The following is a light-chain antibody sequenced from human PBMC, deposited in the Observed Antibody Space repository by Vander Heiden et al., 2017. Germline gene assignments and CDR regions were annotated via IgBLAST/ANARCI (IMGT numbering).Light chain of an antibody. Sequence: ETVLTQPPGTLPLPPGERATLSCRASQSFNSNYLVWYQQKPGQAPGLLIYGASRRATGIPDRLNGSGSGTDFTLTISRLEPEDSAVYYCQQYDNSSTFGKGTSWRSN. CDR3: QQYDNSST. CDR1: QSFNSNY. J-gene: IGKJ2*01. CDR2: GAS. V-gene: IGKV3-20*01.